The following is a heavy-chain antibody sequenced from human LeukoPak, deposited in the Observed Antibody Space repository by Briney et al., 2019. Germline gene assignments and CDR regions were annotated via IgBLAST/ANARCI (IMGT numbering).Heavy chain of an antibody. CDR1: GFTFSSYG. Sequence: GGSLGLSCAASGFTFSSYGMHWVRQAPGKGLEWVAVISYDGSNKYYADSVKGRFTISRDNSKNTLYLQMNSLRAEDTAVYYCAKVGGRFDYWGQGTLVTVSS. CDR3: AKVGGRFDY. V-gene: IGHV3-30*18. CDR2: ISYDGSNK. J-gene: IGHJ4*02. D-gene: IGHD3-16*01.